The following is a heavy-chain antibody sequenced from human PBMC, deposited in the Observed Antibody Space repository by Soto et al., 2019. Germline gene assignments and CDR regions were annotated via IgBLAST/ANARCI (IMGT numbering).Heavy chain of an antibody. CDR3: ASGTWEQLVLY. CDR1: GFTFSSYA. Sequence: QVQLVESGGGVVQPGRSLRLSCAASGFTFSSYAMHWVRQAPGMGLEWVAVISYDGSNKYYADSVKGRFTISRGNSKNTLYLPMNSRRAEDTAVYYCASGTWEQLVLYWCEGTLVTVSS. D-gene: IGHD6-13*01. CDR2: ISYDGSNK. J-gene: IGHJ4*02. V-gene: IGHV3-30-3*01.